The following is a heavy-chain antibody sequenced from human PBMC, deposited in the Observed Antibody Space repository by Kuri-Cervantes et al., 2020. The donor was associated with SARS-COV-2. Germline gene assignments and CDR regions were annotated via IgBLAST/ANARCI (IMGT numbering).Heavy chain of an antibody. CDR2: ISSSGSTI. J-gene: IGHJ4*02. CDR1: GFTFSSYS. CDR3: ARNDFWSGYYFDY. V-gene: IGHV3-48*04. Sequence: WGSLRLSCAASGFTFSSYSMNWVRQAPGKGLEWVSSISSSGSTIYYADSVKGRFTISRDNAKNSLYLQMNSLRAEDTAVHYCARNDFWSGYYFDYWGQGTLVTVSS. D-gene: IGHD3-3*01.